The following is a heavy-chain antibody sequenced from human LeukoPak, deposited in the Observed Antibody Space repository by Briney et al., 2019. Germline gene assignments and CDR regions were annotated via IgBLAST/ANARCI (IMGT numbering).Heavy chain of an antibody. J-gene: IGHJ3*02. CDR3: AVWGSYRPVDI. CDR1: GFAFSTYG. D-gene: IGHD3-16*02. CDR2: ISYDGSDK. Sequence: QPGGSLRLSCAASGFAFSTYGIHWVRQTPGKGLEWVALISYDGSDKYYADSVKGRFTISRDNSKSTLYLQMNSLRAEDTAVYYCAVWGSYRPVDIWGQGTMVTVSS. V-gene: IGHV3-30*03.